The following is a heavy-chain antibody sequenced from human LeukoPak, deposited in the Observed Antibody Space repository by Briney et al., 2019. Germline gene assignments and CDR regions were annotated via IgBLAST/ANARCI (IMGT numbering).Heavy chain of an antibody. V-gene: IGHV4-4*07. Sequence: PSETLSLTCTVSGGPITDYYWSWIRQPAGKKLEYIGRMFASGSYYYNPSFKGRVTMSVDTSKKQVSLNLASVTAADTAIYYCARDRLGSGSYYSHFDAWGQGILVTVSS. CDR2: MFASGSY. J-gene: IGHJ4*02. CDR1: GGPITDYY. CDR3: ARDRLGSGSYYSHFDA. D-gene: IGHD3-22*01.